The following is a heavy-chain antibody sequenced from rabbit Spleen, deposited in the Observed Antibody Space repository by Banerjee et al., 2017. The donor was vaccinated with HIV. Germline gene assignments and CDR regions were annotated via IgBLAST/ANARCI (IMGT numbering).Heavy chain of an antibody. J-gene: IGHJ4*01. CDR3: ARGAGYGGWGYFYFTL. V-gene: IGHV1S40*01. CDR1: GFSFSSDYY. CDR2: IYGGDIHST. Sequence: QSLEESGGDLVKPGASLTLTCTASGFSFSSDYYICWVRQAPGKGLEWIACIYGGDIHSTAYASWAKGRFTISKTSSTTVTLQMTRLTAADTATYFCARGAGYGGWGYFYFTLWGQGTLVTVS. D-gene: IGHD8-1*01.